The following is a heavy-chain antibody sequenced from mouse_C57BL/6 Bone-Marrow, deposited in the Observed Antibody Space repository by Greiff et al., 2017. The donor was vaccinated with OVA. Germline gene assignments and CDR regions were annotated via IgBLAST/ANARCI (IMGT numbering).Heavy chain of an antibody. CDR2: IDPENGDT. J-gene: IGHJ3*01. Sequence: VHVKQSGAELVRPGASVKLSCTASGFNIKDDYMHWVKQRPEQGLEWIGWIDPENGDTEYASKFQGKATITADTSSNTAYLQLSSLTSEDTAVYYCTTGDDYDGFAYWGQGTLVTVSA. CDR3: TTGDDYDGFAY. D-gene: IGHD2-4*01. CDR1: GFNIKDDY. V-gene: IGHV14-4*01.